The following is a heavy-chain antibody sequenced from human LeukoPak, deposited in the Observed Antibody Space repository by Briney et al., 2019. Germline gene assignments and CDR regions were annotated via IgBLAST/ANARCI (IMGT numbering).Heavy chain of an antibody. D-gene: IGHD6-19*01. CDR1: GFTFSSYS. Sequence: GGSLRLSCAASGFTFSSYSMNWVRQAPGKGLEWVSSISSSSSYIYYADSVKGRFTISRDNAKNSLYLQMNSLRAEDTAVYYCARGIAVAGTRHDYWGQGTLVTVSS. J-gene: IGHJ4*02. V-gene: IGHV3-21*01. CDR3: ARGIAVAGTRHDY. CDR2: ISSSSSYI.